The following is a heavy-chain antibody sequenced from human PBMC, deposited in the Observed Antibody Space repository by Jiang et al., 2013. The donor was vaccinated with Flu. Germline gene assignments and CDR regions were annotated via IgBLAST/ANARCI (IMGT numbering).Heavy chain of an antibody. J-gene: IGHJ5*02. Sequence: FSNYVMHWVRQAPGKGLEWVAVISYDGSNKYYGDSVKGRFTISRDNSKNTLYLQMNSLRAEDTAVYYCARDPRLFHDIFTGYFDPWGQGTLVT. CDR2: ISYDGSNK. D-gene: IGHD3-9*01. V-gene: IGHV3-30-3*01. CDR1: FSNYV. CDR3: ARDPRLFHDIFTGYFDP.